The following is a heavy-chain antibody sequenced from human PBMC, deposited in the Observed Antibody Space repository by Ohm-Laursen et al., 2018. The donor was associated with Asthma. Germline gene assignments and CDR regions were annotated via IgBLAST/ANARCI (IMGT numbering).Heavy chain of an antibody. Sequence: SLRLSCAASGFTFSSYWMTWVRQAPGKGLEWVANIKQDGSEKYYADSVKGRFTISRDNSKNTLYLQMNSLRAEDTAVYYCARHSPDTHNLDYWGQGTLVTVSS. CDR3: ARHSPDTHNLDY. J-gene: IGHJ4*02. D-gene: IGHD1-1*01. CDR1: GFTFSSYW. CDR2: IKQDGSEK. V-gene: IGHV3-7*01.